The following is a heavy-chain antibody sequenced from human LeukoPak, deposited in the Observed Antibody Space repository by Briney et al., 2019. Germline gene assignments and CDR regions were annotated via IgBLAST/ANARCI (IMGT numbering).Heavy chain of an antibody. Sequence: SETLSLTCTVSGGSNSSGGYYWSWIRQPPGKGLEWIGYIYYSGSTYYNPSLKSRVTISVDTSKNQFSLKLSSVTAADTAVYYCAASTYGSGSYVGFDSWGQGTLVTVSS. CDR2: IYYSGST. CDR1: GGSNSSGGYY. D-gene: IGHD3-10*01. J-gene: IGHJ4*02. CDR3: AASTYGSGSYVGFDS. V-gene: IGHV4-31*03.